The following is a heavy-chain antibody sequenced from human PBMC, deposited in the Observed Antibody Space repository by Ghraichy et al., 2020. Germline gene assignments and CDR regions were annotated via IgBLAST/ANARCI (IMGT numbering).Heavy chain of an antibody. Sequence: SETLSLTCTVSGGSISSSSYYWGWIRQPPGKGLEWIGSIYYSGSTYYNPSLKSRVTISVDTSKNQFSLKLSSVTAADTAVYYCASILTYYYDSSGYLQPYWGQGTLVTVSS. CDR2: IYYSGST. J-gene: IGHJ4*02. CDR1: GGSISSSSYY. CDR3: ASILTYYYDSSGYLQPY. V-gene: IGHV4-39*01. D-gene: IGHD3-22*01.